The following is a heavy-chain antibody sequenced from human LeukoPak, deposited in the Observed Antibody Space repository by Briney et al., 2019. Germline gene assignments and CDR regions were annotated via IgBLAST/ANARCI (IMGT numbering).Heavy chain of an antibody. CDR1: GFTFSSYA. V-gene: IGHV3-30-3*01. CDR2: ISHDGSNK. Sequence: GGSLRLSCAASGFTFSSYAMHWVRQAPGKGLEWVAVISHDGSNKYYADSVKGRFTISRDNSKNTLYLQMNSLRAEDTAVYYCARALDYGDYPYGMDVWGQGTTVTVSS. D-gene: IGHD4-17*01. CDR3: ARALDYGDYPYGMDV. J-gene: IGHJ6*02.